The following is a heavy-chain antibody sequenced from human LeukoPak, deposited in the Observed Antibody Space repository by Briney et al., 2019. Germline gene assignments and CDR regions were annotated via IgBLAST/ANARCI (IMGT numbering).Heavy chain of an antibody. CDR2: IYYSGST. D-gene: IGHD2-2*01. V-gene: IGHV4-59*08. CDR3: ARRKGIPAAGYYFDY. J-gene: IGHJ4*02. CDR1: GGSISSYY. Sequence: PSETLSLTCTVSGGSISSYYWSWIRQPPGKGLEWIGYIYYSGSTNYNPSLKSRVTISVDTSKNQFSLKLSSVTAADTAVYYCARRKGIPAAGYYFDYWGQGTLVTVSS.